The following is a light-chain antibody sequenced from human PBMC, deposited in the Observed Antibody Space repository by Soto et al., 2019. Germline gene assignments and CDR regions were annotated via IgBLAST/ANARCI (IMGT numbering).Light chain of an antibody. V-gene: IGKV1-9*01. CDR2: AAS. CDR3: QQFYSYPLT. J-gene: IGKJ4*01. CDR1: QGISSY. Sequence: DIQLTQSPSFLSASVGDRVTITCRASQGISSYLAWYQQKPGKAPKLLIYAASTLQSGVPSRFSGSGSGTEFTLTFSSLQPEDFATYYCQQFYSYPLTFGGGTKVEIK.